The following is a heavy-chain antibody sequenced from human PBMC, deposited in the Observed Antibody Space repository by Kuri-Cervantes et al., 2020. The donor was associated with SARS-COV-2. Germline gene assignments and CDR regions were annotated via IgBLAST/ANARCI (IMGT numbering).Heavy chain of an antibody. D-gene: IGHD5-24*01. CDR1: GFTFSSYN. CDR2: ISSSSTYV. Sequence: GESLKISCVTSGFTFSSYNMSWVRQAPGKGLEWVSSISSSSTYVYYADSVRGRFTISRDNAKNTLYLLMNSLRAEDTAVYYCVRAIDGYNSLYFDYWGQGTLVTVSS. V-gene: IGHV3-21*01. CDR3: VRAIDGYNSLYFDY. J-gene: IGHJ4*02.